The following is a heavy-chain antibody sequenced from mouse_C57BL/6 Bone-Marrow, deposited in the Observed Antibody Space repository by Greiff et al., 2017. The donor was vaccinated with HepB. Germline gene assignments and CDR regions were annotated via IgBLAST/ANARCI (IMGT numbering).Heavy chain of an antibody. CDR3: ARDGYSSAY. CDR2: ISYDGSN. V-gene: IGHV3-6*01. J-gene: IGHJ3*01. D-gene: IGHD2-3*01. CDR1: GYSITSGYY. Sequence: EVKLEESGPGLVKPSQSLSLTCSVTGYSITSGYYWNWIRQFPGNKLEWMGYISYDGSNNYNPSLKNRISITRDTSKNQFFLKLNSVTTEDTATYYCARDGYSSAYWGQGTLVTVSA.